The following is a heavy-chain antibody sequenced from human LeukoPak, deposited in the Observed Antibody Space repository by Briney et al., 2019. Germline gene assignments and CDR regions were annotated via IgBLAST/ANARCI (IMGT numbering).Heavy chain of an antibody. Sequence: SETLSLTCFVSGGSLTSPNYYWGWIRQPPRKGLEWIVSIDYSGTTYYNPSLKSRLTISVDASKNHFSLKLTSVTAADTAVYYCARHDSYGSLNWFDPWGQGTLITVSS. CDR1: GGSLTSPNYY. CDR2: IDYSGTT. V-gene: IGHV4-39*01. J-gene: IGHJ5*02. CDR3: ARHDSYGSLNWFDP. D-gene: IGHD3-10*01.